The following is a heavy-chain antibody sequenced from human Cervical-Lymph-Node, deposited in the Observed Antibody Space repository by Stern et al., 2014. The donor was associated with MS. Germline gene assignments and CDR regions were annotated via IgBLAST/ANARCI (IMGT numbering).Heavy chain of an antibody. D-gene: IGHD4-17*01. CDR1: GASVSSDGYY. CDR3: AREDDYDDFRGSSS. CDR2: TYYSEYT. Sequence: VQLVESGPGLVKPSQTLSLSCTVSGASVSSDGYYWTRIRQHPGKGLEWIVHTYYSEYTYYNPSLKSRVSISVDRSANQVSLRLTSVTAADTAVYYCAREDDYDDFRGSSSWGQGTLVIVSS. J-gene: IGHJ4*02. V-gene: IGHV4-31*03.